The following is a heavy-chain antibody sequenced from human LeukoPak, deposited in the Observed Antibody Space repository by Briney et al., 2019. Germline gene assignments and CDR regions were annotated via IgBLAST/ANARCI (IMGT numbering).Heavy chain of an antibody. V-gene: IGHV3-64*01. CDR1: GLTFGGYA. J-gene: IGHJ6*03. Sequence: GGSLRLSCAASGLTFGGYAMHWIRQAPGKGLEYVSAISSNGGSTYYANSVKGRFTISRDNSKNTLYLQMGSLRAEDMAVYYCARDKGAMVYPTYYYYYYMDVWGKGTTVTVSS. D-gene: IGHD2-8*01. CDR3: ARDKGAMVYPTYYYYYYMDV. CDR2: ISSNGGST.